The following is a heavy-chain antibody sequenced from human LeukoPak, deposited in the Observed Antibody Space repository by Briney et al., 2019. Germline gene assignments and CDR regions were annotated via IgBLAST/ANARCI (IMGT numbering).Heavy chain of an antibody. D-gene: IGHD3-10*01. CDR2: INPNSGGT. V-gene: IGHV1-2*02. Sequence: ASLKLSCKASGYTFINYYLPWVRQAPGQRLEWMGWINPNSGGTNYAQKFQGRVTMTRDTSISTAYMELSRLRSDDTAVYYCARDFRGVLWWGQGTLVTVSS. CDR1: GYTFINYY. J-gene: IGHJ4*02. CDR3: ARDFRGVLW.